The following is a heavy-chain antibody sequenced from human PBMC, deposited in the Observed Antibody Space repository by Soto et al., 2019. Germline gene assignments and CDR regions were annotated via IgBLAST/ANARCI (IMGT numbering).Heavy chain of an antibody. CDR2: INPNSGGT. J-gene: IGHJ6*02. Sequence: ASVKVSCKASGYTFTGYYMHWVRQAPGQGLEWMGWINPNSGGTNYAQKFQGWVTMTRDTSISTAYMELSRLRSDDTAVYYCARGGSLWFGQLSAYYYGMDVWGQGTTVTVSS. V-gene: IGHV1-2*04. D-gene: IGHD3-10*01. CDR1: GYTFTGYY. CDR3: ARGGSLWFGQLSAYYYGMDV.